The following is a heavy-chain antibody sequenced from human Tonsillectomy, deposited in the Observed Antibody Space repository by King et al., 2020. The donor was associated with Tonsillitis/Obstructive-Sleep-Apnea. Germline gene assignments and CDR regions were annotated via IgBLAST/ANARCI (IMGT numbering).Heavy chain of an antibody. V-gene: IGHV4-39*01. CDR3: ARQGNDFYYYGMDV. J-gene: IGHJ6*02. D-gene: IGHD2-8*01. Sequence: LQLQESGPGVVKPSETLSLTCTVSGGHISSRSYYWGWIRQPPGKGLEWIGSIFYSGSTYYNPSLKSRVTISVDTSKNQFSLKLSSVTAADTAVYYCARQGNDFYYYGMDVWGQGTTVTVSS. CDR1: GGHISSRSYY. CDR2: IFYSGST.